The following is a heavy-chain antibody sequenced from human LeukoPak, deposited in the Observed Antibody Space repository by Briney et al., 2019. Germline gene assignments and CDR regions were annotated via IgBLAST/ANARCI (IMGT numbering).Heavy chain of an antibody. CDR3: AREPQMVEFDY. J-gene: IGHJ4*02. D-gene: IGHD3-10*01. V-gene: IGHV1-69*13. CDR1: GYTFTSYF. CDR2: IIPILGTA. Sequence: GASVKVSCKASGYTFTSYFMHWVRQAPGQGLEWMGGIIPILGTANYAQKFQGRVTITADESTSTAYMELSSLRSEDTAVYYCAREPQMVEFDYWGQGTLVTVSS.